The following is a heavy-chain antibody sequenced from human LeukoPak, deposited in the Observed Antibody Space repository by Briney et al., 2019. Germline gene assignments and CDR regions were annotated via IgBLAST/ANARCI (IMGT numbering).Heavy chain of an antibody. CDR2: INPNSGGT. J-gene: IGHJ4*02. D-gene: IGHD1-26*01. Sequence: ASVKVSCKASGYTFTVYYMHWVGQAPGQGLEWMGWINPNSGGTNYAQKFQGRVTMTRETAISTAYMELSGLRSDDTAVYYCARGIIVGATEDFDYWGQGTLVTVSS. CDR3: ARGIIVGATEDFDY. CDR1: GYTFTVYY. V-gene: IGHV1-2*02.